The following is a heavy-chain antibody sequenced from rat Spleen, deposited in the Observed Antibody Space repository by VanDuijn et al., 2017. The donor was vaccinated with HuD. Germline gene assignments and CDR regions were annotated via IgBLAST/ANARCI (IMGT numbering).Heavy chain of an antibody. CDR2: ISTDGGST. CDR3: AKDRDGGFVMDA. CDR1: GFTFSNYW. J-gene: IGHJ4*01. V-gene: IGHV5-58*01. D-gene: IGHD1-11*01. Sequence: EVQLVETGGGLVQPGRSLKLSCVASGFTFSNYWMYWIRQAPGKGLEWVSSISTDGGSTYYPDSVKGRFTISRDNAENTLYLQMISLRAEDTATYYCAKDRDGGFVMDAWGQGASVTVSS.